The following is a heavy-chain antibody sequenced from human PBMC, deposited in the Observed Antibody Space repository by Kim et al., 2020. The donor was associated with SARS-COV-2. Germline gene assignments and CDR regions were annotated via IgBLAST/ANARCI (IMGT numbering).Heavy chain of an antibody. D-gene: IGHD3-10*02. J-gene: IGHJ4*02. CDR1: GFTFSHDW. CDR2: INQDGSES. V-gene: IGHV3-7*01. CDR3: ARSVFGDNY. Sequence: GGSLRLSCAASGFTFSHDWMTWVRQAPGKGLEWVANINQDGSESYYVDSVKGRFTISRDNAKNARYVQMNSLRVEDTAGYYCARSVFGDNYWGQGTLVSVSS.